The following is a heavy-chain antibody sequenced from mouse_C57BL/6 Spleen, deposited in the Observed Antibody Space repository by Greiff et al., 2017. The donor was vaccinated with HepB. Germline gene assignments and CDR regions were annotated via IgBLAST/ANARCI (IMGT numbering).Heavy chain of an antibody. J-gene: IGHJ2*01. D-gene: IGHD1-1*01. CDR2: IDPSDSYT. CDR3: ARKDYGSRPLDY. CDR1: GYTFTSYW. Sequence: VKLQQPGAELVKPGASVKLSCKASGYTFTSYWMQWVKQRPGQGLEWIGEIDPSDSYTNYNQKFKGKATLTVDTSSSTAYMQLSSLTSEDSAVYYCARKDYGSRPLDYWGQGTTLTVSS. V-gene: IGHV1-50*01.